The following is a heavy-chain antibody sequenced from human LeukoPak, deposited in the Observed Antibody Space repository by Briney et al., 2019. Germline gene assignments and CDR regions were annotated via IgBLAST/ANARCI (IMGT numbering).Heavy chain of an antibody. CDR1: GGSISSGGYY. J-gene: IGHJ6*03. Sequence: SQTLSLTCTVSGGSISSGGYYWSWLRQHPGKGLEWIGYIYYSGSTYYNPSLKSRVTISVDTSKNQFSLKLSSVTAADTAVYYCAREIEARNYYYYMDVWGKGTTVTVSS. V-gene: IGHV4-31*03. D-gene: IGHD6-6*01. CDR3: AREIEARNYYYYMDV. CDR2: IYYSGST.